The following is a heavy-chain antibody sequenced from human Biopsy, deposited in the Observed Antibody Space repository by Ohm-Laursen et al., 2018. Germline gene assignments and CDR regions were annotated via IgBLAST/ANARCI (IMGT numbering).Heavy chain of an antibody. V-gene: IGHV3-23*01. D-gene: IGHD2-21*01. J-gene: IGHJ4*02. CDR3: AFCGPVCG. CDR1: GITFTRYA. Sequence: SLRLSCAASGITFTRYAFSWVRQGTEMGLEWVSGISASGGDKYYADSVKGRFTISRDNSKSTVYLQVSSMRPEDTARYYCAFCGPVCGWGQGTLVTVSS. CDR2: ISASGGDK.